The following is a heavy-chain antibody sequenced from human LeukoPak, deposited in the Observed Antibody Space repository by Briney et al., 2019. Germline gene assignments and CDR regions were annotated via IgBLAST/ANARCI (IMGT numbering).Heavy chain of an antibody. J-gene: IGHJ6*03. D-gene: IGHD6-19*01. CDR1: GYTFTSYA. CDR2: INTNTGNP. Sequence: ASVKVSCKASGYTFTSYAMNWVRQAPGQGLEWMGWINTNTGNPTYAQGFTGRFVFSLDTSVSTAYLQISSLKAEDTAVYYCAREPYSSGWRYYYYYMGVWGKGTTVTVSS. CDR3: AREPYSSGWRYYYYYMGV. V-gene: IGHV7-4-1*02.